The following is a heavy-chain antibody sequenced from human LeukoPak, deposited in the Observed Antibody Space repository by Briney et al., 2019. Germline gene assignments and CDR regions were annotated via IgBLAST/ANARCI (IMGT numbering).Heavy chain of an antibody. CDR3: ARWSSSGWSRYFDY. V-gene: IGHV1-18*01. J-gene: IGHJ4*02. CDR2: ISAYNGNT. Sequence: GASVKVSCKASGYTFTSYGISWVRQAPGQGLEWMGWISAYNGNTKYSQKFQGRVTITRDTSASTAYMELSSLRSEDTAVYYCARWSSSGWSRYFDYWGQGTLVTVSS. CDR1: GYTFTSYG. D-gene: IGHD6-19*01.